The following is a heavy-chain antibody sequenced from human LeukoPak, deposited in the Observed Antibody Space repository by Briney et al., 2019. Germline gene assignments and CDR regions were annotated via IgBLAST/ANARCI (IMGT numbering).Heavy chain of an antibody. CDR2: TYYRSKWYN. D-gene: IGHD5-24*01. V-gene: IGHV6-1*01. Sequence: SQTLSLTCAISGDSVSSNSAAWNWIRQSPSRGLEWLGRTYYRSKWYNDYAVSVKSRVTINPDTSKNQFTLQLNSVTPEDTAVYYCAREARSEMATIRGIDYWGQGTLVTVSS. CDR3: AREARSEMATIRGIDY. J-gene: IGHJ4*02. CDR1: GDSVSSNSAA.